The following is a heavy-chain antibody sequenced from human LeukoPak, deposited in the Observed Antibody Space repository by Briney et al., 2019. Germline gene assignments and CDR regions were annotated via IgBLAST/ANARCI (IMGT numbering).Heavy chain of an antibody. J-gene: IGHJ4*02. Sequence: SETLSLTCTVSGGSISRYYWSWIRQPAGKGLEWIGRIYTSGSTNYNTSLKSRVTMSVDTSKNQFSLKLSSVTAADTAVYYCARTIRFGGVIVFDYWGQGTLVTVSS. V-gene: IGHV4-4*07. CDR3: ARTIRFGGVIVFDY. CDR1: GGSISRYY. CDR2: IYTSGST. D-gene: IGHD3-16*02.